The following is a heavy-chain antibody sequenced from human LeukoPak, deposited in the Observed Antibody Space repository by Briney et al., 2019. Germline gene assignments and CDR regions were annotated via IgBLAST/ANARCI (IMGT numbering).Heavy chain of an antibody. CDR3: ARALASSEDY. V-gene: IGHV3-74*01. CDR2: MNEDGSIT. D-gene: IGHD6-19*01. CDR1: GFTFSGYW. J-gene: IGHJ4*02. Sequence: GGSLTLSCAASGFTFSGYWMQWVRQAPGRGLVWLSRMNEDGSITTYADSVKGRFTISRDNAKNTLYLQMNSLRAEDTAVYYCARALASSEDYWGQGTLVTVSS.